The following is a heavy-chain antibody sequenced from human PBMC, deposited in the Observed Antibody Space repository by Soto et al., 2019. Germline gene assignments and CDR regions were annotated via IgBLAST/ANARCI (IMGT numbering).Heavy chain of an antibody. CDR1: GFTFSSYA. J-gene: IGHJ6*02. CDR2: ISGSGGST. V-gene: IGHV3-23*01. Sequence: EVQLLESGGGLVQPGVSLRLSCAASGFTFSSYAMSWVRQAPGKGLEWVSAISGSGGSTYYADSVKGRFTISRDNSKNTLYLQMNSLRAEDTAVYYCAKIDGGPTLLDVWGQGTTVTVSS. D-gene: IGHD2-15*01. CDR3: AKIDGGPTLLDV.